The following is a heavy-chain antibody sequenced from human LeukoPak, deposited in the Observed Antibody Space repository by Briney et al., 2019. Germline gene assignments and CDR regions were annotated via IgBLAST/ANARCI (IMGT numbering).Heavy chain of an antibody. D-gene: IGHD3-22*01. J-gene: IGHJ4*02. CDR2: IYHSGIT. CDR3: ARASYSYDINGWVPFDY. V-gene: IGHV4-38-2*02. Sequence: SETLSLTCTVSGYSIRSGFYWGWIRQPPGQGLEWIGNIYHSGITYSTPSLKSRVTISVDTSKNQFYLKLSSVTAADTAVYYCARASYSYDINGWVPFDYWGQGTLVTVSS. CDR1: GYSIRSGFY.